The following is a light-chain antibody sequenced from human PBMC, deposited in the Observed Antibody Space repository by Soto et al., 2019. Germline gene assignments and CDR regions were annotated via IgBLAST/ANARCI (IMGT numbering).Light chain of an antibody. CDR3: QQYYGSPGIT. J-gene: IGKJ5*01. CDR1: QSVSTNY. CDR2: GAS. Sequence: EIVLTQSPGTLSLSPGERATLSCKASQSVSTNYLAWYQQKPGQAPRLLIYGASSRATGSPDRFSGGGSGTDFTLTISRLEPEDFAVYYCQQYYGSPGITFRQGTRLEIK. V-gene: IGKV3-20*01.